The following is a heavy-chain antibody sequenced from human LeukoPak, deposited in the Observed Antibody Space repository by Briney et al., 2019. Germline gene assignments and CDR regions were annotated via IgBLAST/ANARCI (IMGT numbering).Heavy chain of an antibody. CDR1: GGSISSYY. D-gene: IGHD3-10*01. J-gene: IGHJ4*02. V-gene: IGHV4-59*12. CDR3: ARDPGRYYGSDH. CDR2: IYYSGST. Sequence: PAETLSLTCTVSGGSISSYYWSWIRQPPGEGLEWIGYIYYSGSTDYNPSLKSRVTILVDTSKNQFSLKLSSVTAADTAVYYCARDPGRYYGSDHWGQGTLVTVSS.